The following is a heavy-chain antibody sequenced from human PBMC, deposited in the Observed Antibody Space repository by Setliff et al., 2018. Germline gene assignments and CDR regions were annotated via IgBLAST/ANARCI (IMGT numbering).Heavy chain of an antibody. CDR3: ARLGGLLVATMPFDY. V-gene: IGHV4-38-2*01. J-gene: IGHJ4*02. CDR1: GFSITNGYY. Sequence: ETLSLTCAVSGFSITNGYYWGWIRQSPGRGLEWIANIFQSGITFYNPSLKSRVTMSLDTSTSQFSLKLRSVTAADTAVYYCARLGGLLVATMPFDYWGQGIPVTVSS. D-gene: IGHD5-12*01. CDR2: IFQSGIT.